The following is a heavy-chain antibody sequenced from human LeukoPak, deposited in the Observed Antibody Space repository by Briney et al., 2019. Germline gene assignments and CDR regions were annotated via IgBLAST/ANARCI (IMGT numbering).Heavy chain of an antibody. Sequence: ASVKVSYKASGYTFTSYYMHWVRQAPGQGLEWMGIINPSGGSTSYAQKFQGRVTMTRDMSTSTVYMELSSLRSEDTAGYYCAREFGIAVAGTEIYFDYWGQGTLVTVSS. V-gene: IGHV1-46*01. D-gene: IGHD6-19*01. CDR2: INPSGGST. J-gene: IGHJ4*02. CDR3: AREFGIAVAGTEIYFDY. CDR1: GYTFTSYY.